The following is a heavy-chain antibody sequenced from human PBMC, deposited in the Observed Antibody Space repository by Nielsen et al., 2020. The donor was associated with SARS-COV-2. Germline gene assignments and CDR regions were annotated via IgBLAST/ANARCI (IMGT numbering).Heavy chain of an antibody. Sequence: LRLSCTVSGGSISSGGYYWSWIRQHPGKGLEWIGYIYYSGSTYYNPSLKSRVTISVDTSKNQFSLKLSSVTAADTAVYYYARAGITIFGVVTHFDYWGQGTLVTVSS. V-gene: IGHV4-31*03. CDR3: ARAGITIFGVVTHFDY. D-gene: IGHD3-3*01. CDR1: GGSISSGGYY. J-gene: IGHJ4*02. CDR2: IYYSGST.